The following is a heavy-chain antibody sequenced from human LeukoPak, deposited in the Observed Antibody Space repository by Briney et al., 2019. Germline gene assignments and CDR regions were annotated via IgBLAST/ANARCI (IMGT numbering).Heavy chain of an antibody. V-gene: IGHV3-30*02. CDR1: GFTFSSYG. CDR3: AKALTSGWYLDAFNI. CDR2: IWYDGSNK. D-gene: IGHD6-19*01. Sequence: GGSLRLSCAASGFTFSSYGMHWVRQAPGKGLEWVAVIWYDGSNKYYADSVKGRFTISRDNSKNTLFLEMNSLGAEDTAVYYCAKALTSGWYLDAFNIWGQGTMVTVSS. J-gene: IGHJ3*02.